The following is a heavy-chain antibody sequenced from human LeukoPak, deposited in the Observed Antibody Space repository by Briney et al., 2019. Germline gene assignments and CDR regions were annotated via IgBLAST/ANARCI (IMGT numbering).Heavy chain of an antibody. V-gene: IGHV1-46*03. Sequence: GASVKVSCKASGYTFTSYYMHWVRQAPGQGLEWMGIINPSGGSTSYTQKFQGRVTMTRDTSTSTVYMELSSLRSEDTAVYYCAHSSLGGSYDYWGQGTLVTVSS. CDR2: INPSGGST. D-gene: IGHD2-15*01. J-gene: IGHJ4*02. CDR1: GYTFTSYY. CDR3: AHSSLGGSYDY.